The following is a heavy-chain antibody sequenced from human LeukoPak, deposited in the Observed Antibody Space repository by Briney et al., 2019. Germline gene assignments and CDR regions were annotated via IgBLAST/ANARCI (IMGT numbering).Heavy chain of an antibody. CDR3: AKRYMGGSSDY. D-gene: IGHD1-26*01. CDR2: ISYDGSNK. CDR1: GFTFSSYG. Sequence: PGGSLRLSCAASGFTFSSYGMHWVRQAPGKGLEWVAVISYDGSNKYYADSVKGRFAISRDNSKNTLYLQMNSLRAEDTAVYYCAKRYMGGSSDYWGQGTLVTVSS. V-gene: IGHV3-30*18. J-gene: IGHJ4*02.